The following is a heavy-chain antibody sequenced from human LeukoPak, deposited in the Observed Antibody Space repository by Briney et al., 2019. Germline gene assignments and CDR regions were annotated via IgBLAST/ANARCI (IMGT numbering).Heavy chain of an antibody. V-gene: IGHV3-7*01. CDR1: GFTFSSYC. CDR2: INRDGGEK. Sequence: GGSLRLSCAASGFTFSSYCMSWVRQAPGKGLEWVSNINRDGGEKYYADSVKGRFTISRDNAKNSLYLQMNSLRAEDTAVYYCASDGYSYEAPSFDYWGQGALVTV. J-gene: IGHJ4*01. CDR3: ASDGYSYEAPSFDY. D-gene: IGHD5-18*01.